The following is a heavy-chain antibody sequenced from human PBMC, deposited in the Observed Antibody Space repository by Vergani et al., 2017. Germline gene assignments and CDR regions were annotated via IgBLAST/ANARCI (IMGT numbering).Heavy chain of an antibody. D-gene: IGHD2-2*01. V-gene: IGHV3-33*01. Sequence: QVQLVESGGGVVQPGRSLRLSCAASGFTFSSYGMHWVRQAPGKGLEWVAVIWYDGSNKYYADSVKGRFTISRDNSKNTLYLQMNSLRAEDTAVYYCATDCSSTSCSGYWGQGTLVTVSS. CDR1: GFTFSSYG. CDR3: ATDCSSTSCSGY. J-gene: IGHJ4*01. CDR2: IWYDGSNK.